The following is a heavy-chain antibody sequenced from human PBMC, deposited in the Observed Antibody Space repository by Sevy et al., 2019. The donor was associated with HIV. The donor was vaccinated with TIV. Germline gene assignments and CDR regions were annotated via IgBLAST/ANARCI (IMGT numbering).Heavy chain of an antibody. CDR1: GFTFSSYW. D-gene: IGHD3-10*01. CDR2: IKQDGSEK. J-gene: IGHJ6*02. V-gene: IGHV3-7*01. Sequence: GGSLRLSCAASGFTFSSYWMSWVRQAPGKGLEWVANIKQDGSEKYYVDSVKGRFTISRDNAKNSRYLQMNSLRAEDTAVYYCARDRWLRELFLTRYYGMDVWGQGTTVTVSS. CDR3: ARDRWLRELFLTRYYGMDV.